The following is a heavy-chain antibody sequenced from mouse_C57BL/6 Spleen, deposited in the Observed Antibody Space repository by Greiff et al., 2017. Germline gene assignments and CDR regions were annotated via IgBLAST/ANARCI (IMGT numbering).Heavy chain of an antibody. V-gene: IGHV6-6*01. J-gene: IGHJ4*01. CDR1: GFTFSDAW. D-gene: IGHD4-1*01. CDR2: IRNKANNHAT. Sequence: EVMLVESGGGLVQPGGSMKLSCAASGFTFSDAWMDWVRQSPEKGLEWVAEIRNKANNHATYYAESVKGRFTISRDDSKSSVYLQMNSLRAEDTGIYYCTSPLTGTDAMDYWGQGTSVTVSS. CDR3: TSPLTGTDAMDY.